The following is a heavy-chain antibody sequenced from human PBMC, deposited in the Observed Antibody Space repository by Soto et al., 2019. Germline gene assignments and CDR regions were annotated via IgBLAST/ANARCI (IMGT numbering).Heavy chain of an antibody. CDR1: GYTFTGYY. CDR2: INPNSGGT. Sequence: ASLKVSCKASGYTFTGYYMHWVRQAPGQGLEWMGWINPNSGGTNYAQKFQGWVTMTRDTSISTAYMELSRLRSDDTAVYYCARETGIAAAGTVDYYYGMDVWGQGTTVTVSS. CDR3: ARETGIAAAGTVDYYYGMDV. J-gene: IGHJ6*02. D-gene: IGHD6-13*01. V-gene: IGHV1-2*04.